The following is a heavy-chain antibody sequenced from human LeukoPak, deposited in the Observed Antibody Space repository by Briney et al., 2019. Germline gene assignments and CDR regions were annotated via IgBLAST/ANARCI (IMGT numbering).Heavy chain of an antibody. D-gene: IGHD2-2*01. CDR3: ARRRCSSTSCSDY. J-gene: IGHJ4*02. CDR2: IYYSGST. CDR1: GGSISSSSYY. Sequence: PSETLSLTCTVSGGSISSSSYYWGRIRQPPGKGLEWIGSIYYSGSTYYNPSLKSRVAISVDTSKNQFSLKLSSVTAADTAVYYCARRRCSSTSCSDYWGQGTLVTVSS. V-gene: IGHV4-39*01.